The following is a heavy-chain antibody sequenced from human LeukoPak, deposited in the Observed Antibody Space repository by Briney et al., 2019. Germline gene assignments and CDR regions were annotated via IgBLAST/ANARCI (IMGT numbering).Heavy chain of an antibody. CDR3: AGVTTPRSWFDP. J-gene: IGHJ5*02. CDR1: GYTFTGYY. CDR2: INPNSGGT. Sequence: ASVKVSCKASGYTFTGYYMHWVRQAPGQGLEWMGWINPNSGGTNYAQKFQGRVTMTRDTSISTAYMELSRLRSDDTAVYYCAGVTTPRSWFDPWGQGTLVTVSS. D-gene: IGHD2-15*01. V-gene: IGHV1-2*02.